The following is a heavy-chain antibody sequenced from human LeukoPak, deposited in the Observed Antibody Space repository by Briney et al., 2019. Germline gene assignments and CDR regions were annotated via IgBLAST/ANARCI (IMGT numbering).Heavy chain of an antibody. Sequence: GGSLRLSCEASGFTFNTCAMSWVRQAPGKGLEWVANIKQDGSEKYYVDSVKGRFTISRDNAKNSLYLQMNSLRAEDTAVYYCAREGYTPYFDYWGQGTLVTVSS. J-gene: IGHJ4*02. CDR3: AREGYTPYFDY. D-gene: IGHD1-1*01. CDR1: GFTFNTCA. V-gene: IGHV3-7*01. CDR2: IKQDGSEK.